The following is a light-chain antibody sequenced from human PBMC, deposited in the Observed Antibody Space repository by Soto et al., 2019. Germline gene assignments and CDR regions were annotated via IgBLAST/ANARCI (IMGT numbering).Light chain of an antibody. CDR2: EVN. J-gene: IGLJ1*01. V-gene: IGLV2-14*01. CDR3: SSYTSSSTYV. CDR1: SRDVGGYNY. Sequence: QSALTQPASVSGSPGQSITISYTGTSRDVGGYNYVSWYQQHPGKAPKLIIYEVNNRPSGVSNRFSGSKSGNTASLTISGLQAEDEADYYCSSYTSSSTYVFGTGTKLTVL.